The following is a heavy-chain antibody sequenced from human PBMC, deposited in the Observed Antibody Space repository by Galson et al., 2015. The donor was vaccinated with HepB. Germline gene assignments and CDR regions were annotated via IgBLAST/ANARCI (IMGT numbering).Heavy chain of an antibody. D-gene: IGHD1/OR15-1a*01. J-gene: IGHJ4*01. Sequence: CAASGFTFPNYWMSWIRQAPGKGLEWVASIKQDGSRTNYVDSVKGRFIVSRDNSKSSVYLQMDRLRVDDTAVYYCVRDERRMWNKWGNGTLVTVSS. CDR3: VRDERRMWNK. CDR1: GFTFPNYW. V-gene: IGHV3-7*03. CDR2: IKQDGSRT.